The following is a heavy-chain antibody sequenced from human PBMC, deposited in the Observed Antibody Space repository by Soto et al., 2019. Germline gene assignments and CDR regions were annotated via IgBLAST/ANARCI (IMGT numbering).Heavy chain of an antibody. CDR1: GFTFSSYG. Sequence: QVQLVESGGGVVQPGRSLRLSCAASGFTFSSYGMHWVRQAPGKGLEWVAVISYDGSNKYYADSVKGRFTISRDNSKNKLYLQMNSLRAEDTAVYYCENDYYGGNRGKFDYWGQGTLVTVSS. V-gene: IGHV3-30*18. CDR3: ENDYYGGNRGKFDY. CDR2: ISYDGSNK. J-gene: IGHJ4*02. D-gene: IGHD4-17*01.